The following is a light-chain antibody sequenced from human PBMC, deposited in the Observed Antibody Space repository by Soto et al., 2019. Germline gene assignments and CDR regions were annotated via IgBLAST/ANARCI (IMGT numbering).Light chain of an antibody. V-gene: IGLV2-23*01. Sequence: QSALTQPASVSGSPGQSITISCTGTSSDVGSYNLVSWYQQHPGKASKLMIYEGSNRPSGVSNRFSGSKSGNTASLTISGLQAEDEADYCCCSYAGSRSVVFGGGTKLTVL. CDR1: SSDVGSYNL. CDR3: CSYAGSRSVV. CDR2: EGS. J-gene: IGLJ2*01.